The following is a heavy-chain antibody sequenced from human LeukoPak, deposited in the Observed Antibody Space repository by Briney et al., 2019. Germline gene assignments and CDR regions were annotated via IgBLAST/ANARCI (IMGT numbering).Heavy chain of an antibody. CDR2: INHSGST. D-gene: IGHD4-23*01. V-gene: IGHV4-34*01. CDR1: GGSFSGYY. Sequence: SETLSLTCAVYGGSFSGYYWSWIRQPPGKGLEWIREINHSGSTNYNPSLKSRVTISVDTSKNQFSLKLSSVTAADTAVYYCARGRLDYGGKGDIDYWGQGTLVTVSS. CDR3: ARGRLDYGGKGDIDY. J-gene: IGHJ4*02.